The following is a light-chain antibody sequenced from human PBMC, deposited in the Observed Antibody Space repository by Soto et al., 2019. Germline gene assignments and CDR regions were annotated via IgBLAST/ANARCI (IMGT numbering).Light chain of an antibody. J-gene: IGKJ3*01. Sequence: EIVVTQSPGILSVSPGDRATLSCRARQSVGRNLAWYQQKPGQAPTLLIYAASTRATGLPARFSGSGSGTDFTLTLSSLQSEDFAVYYCQEYSKWPLFTFGPGTRVDIK. V-gene: IGKV3-15*01. CDR1: QSVGRN. CDR3: QEYSKWPLFT. CDR2: AAS.